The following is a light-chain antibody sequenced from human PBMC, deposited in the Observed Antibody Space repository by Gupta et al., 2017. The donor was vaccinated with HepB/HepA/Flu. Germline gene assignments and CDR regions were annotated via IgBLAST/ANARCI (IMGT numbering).Light chain of an antibody. V-gene: IGKV4-1*01. CDR3: QQYESTPYT. J-gene: IGKJ2*01. CDR2: WAS. Sequence: VMTQSPDSLAVSLGERATINCKSSQSVLYSSNNKNYLAWYQQKPGQPPKLLIYWASTRESGVPDRFSGSGSGTDFTLTISSLQAEDVAVYYCQQYESTPYTFGQGTKVEIK. CDR1: QSVLYSSNNKNY.